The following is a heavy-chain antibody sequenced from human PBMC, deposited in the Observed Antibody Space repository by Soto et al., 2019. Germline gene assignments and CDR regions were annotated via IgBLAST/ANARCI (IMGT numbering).Heavy chain of an antibody. V-gene: IGHV3-21*01. CDR1: GFTFSSYT. D-gene: IGHD3-3*01. Sequence: EVQLVESGGGLVKPGGSLRLSCAASGFTFSSYTMNWVRQAPGKGLEWVSSISSSSNYIYYADSVKGRFTISRDRAKNSLSLQMNSVRAEDTAVYYCARSRSWSGTAYFQHWGQGALVTVSS. CDR2: ISSSSNYI. J-gene: IGHJ1*01. CDR3: ARSRSWSGTAYFQH.